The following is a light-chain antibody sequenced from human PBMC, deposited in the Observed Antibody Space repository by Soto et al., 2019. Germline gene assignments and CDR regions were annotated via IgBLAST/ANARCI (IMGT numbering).Light chain of an antibody. Sequence: ETVLTQSPGTVSLSPGESATLSCRASQSIGKSYLAWFQHKPGQALRLLIYGASTRATGIPDRFRGSGSGTDFTLTVSRLESEDFAVYYCQQYAESPLTFGGGTKVDIK. J-gene: IGKJ4*01. CDR1: QSIGKSY. CDR3: QQYAESPLT. CDR2: GAS. V-gene: IGKV3-20*01.